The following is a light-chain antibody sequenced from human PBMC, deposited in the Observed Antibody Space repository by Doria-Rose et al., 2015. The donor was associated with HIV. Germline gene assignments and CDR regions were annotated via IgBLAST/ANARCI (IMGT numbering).Light chain of an antibody. J-gene: IGKJ5*01. CDR3: HQYYSYPRA. CDR2: AAS. Sequence: VNITCRASQGISSYLAWYQQKPGKAPNLLIYAASTLQRGVPSRFGGSGSVTDFTLTISCLQSEDFATYYCHQYYSYPRAFGQGTRLEIK. CDR1: QGISSY. V-gene: IGKV1-8*01.